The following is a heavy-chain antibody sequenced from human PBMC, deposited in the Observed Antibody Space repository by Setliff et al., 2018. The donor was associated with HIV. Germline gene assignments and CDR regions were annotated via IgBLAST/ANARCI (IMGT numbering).Heavy chain of an antibody. D-gene: IGHD3-22*01. CDR3: ARSNYYDSSGYNTPFDYYYYMDV. J-gene: IGHJ6*03. CDR2: INPGGST. Sequence: SLTCAVYGGSFSGYYWSWIRQTPGEGLEWIGEINPGGSTKYNPSLKSRVTISADTSKNQFSLRLKSVTAADTALYYCARSNYYDSSGYNTPFDYYYYMDVWGKGTTVTVSS. V-gene: IGHV4-34*01. CDR1: GGSFSGYY.